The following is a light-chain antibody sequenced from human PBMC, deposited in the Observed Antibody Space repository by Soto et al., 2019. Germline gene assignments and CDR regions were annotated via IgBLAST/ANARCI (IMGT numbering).Light chain of an antibody. CDR3: QQANNFTLT. J-gene: IGKJ4*01. V-gene: IGKV1-12*01. CDR2: AAS. CDR1: QDISSW. Sequence: DIQMTQSPSSVSASVGDRVTITCRASQDISSWLAWYQQKPGKAPKVLIYAASSLHTGVPSRFSGSGSGTDFSLTISSLQPEDFATYYCQQANNFTLTFGGGTKVDIK.